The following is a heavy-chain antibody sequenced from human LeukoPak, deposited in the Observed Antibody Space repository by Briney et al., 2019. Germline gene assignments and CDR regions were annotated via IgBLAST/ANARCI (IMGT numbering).Heavy chain of an antibody. D-gene: IGHD2-2*02. CDR1: GGTFSSYA. J-gene: IGHJ6*03. CDR3: AVVPAAIGYYYMDV. Sequence: ASVKVSCKASGGTFSSYAISWVRQAPGQGLEWMGRIIPIFGTANYAQKFQGRVTITTDESTSTASMELSSLRSEDTAVYYCAVVPAAIGYYYMDVXGKGTTVTV. CDR2: IIPIFGTA. V-gene: IGHV1-69*05.